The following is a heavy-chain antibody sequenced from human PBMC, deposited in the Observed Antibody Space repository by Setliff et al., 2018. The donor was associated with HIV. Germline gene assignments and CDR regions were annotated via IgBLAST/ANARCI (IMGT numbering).Heavy chain of an antibody. Sequence: SETLSLTCTVSGGSVSSDDYYYNWIRQSPVKGREWLGYIASTWNTLYTPSLKSPIAISVDTSKNQFSLKSYVDSGADTAFYYCARRTIFSYYFDFWGMGSLVTVSS. CDR3: ARRTIFSYYFDF. CDR1: GGSVSSDDYY. V-gene: IGHV4-30-4*08. CDR2: IASTWNT. J-gene: IGHJ4*02.